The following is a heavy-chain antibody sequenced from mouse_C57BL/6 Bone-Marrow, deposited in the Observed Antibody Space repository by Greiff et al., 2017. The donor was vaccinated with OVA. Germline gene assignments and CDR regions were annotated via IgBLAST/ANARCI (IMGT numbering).Heavy chain of an antibody. J-gene: IGHJ1*03. Sequence: VQLQASWAELVRPGASVTLSCKASGYTFTDYEMHWVKQTPVHGLEWIGAIDPETGGTAYNQKFKGKAILTADKSSSTAYMELRSLTSEDSAVYYCTRDDYFNWYFDVWGTGTTVTVSS. CDR3: TRDDYFNWYFDV. CDR1: GYTFTDYE. V-gene: IGHV1-15*01. CDR2: IDPETGGT. D-gene: IGHD2-4*01.